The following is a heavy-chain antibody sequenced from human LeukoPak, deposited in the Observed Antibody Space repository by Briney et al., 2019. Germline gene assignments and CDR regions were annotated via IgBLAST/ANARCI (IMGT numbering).Heavy chain of an antibody. J-gene: IGHJ4*02. D-gene: IGHD4-11*01. CDR1: GFTFSSYA. Sequence: GGSLRLSCAASGFTFSSYAMSWVRQAPGKGLEWVSAISGGGSTFYADSVKGRFTISRDNSKNTLYLQMNSLRAEDTAVYYCAKAYTDHLADWGQGTLVTVSS. CDR3: AKAYTDHLAD. CDR2: ISGGGST. V-gene: IGHV3-23*01.